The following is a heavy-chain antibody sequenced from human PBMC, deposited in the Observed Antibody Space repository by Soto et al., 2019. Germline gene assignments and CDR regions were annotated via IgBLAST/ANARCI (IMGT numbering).Heavy chain of an antibody. V-gene: IGHV1-18*01. D-gene: IGHD2-2*01. J-gene: IGHJ4*02. CDR3: ARDVKIRNIVVVPAAPDDY. CDR2: INADNGNT. Sequence: ASVKVSCKASGYTFTSYGISWVRQAPGQGLEWMGWINADNGNTNYAQKLQGRVTMTRDTSASTAYMELSSLRSEDTAVYYCARDVKIRNIVVVPAAPDDYWGQGTLVTVSS. CDR1: GYTFTSYG.